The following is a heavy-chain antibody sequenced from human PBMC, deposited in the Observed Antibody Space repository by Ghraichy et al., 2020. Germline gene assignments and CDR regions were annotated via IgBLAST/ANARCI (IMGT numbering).Heavy chain of an antibody. V-gene: IGHV1-69*05. Sequence: SVKVSCKASGGTFSSYAISWVRQAPGQGLEWMGGIIPIFGTANYAQKFQGRVTITTDESTSTAYMELSSLRSEDTAVYYCARTHDYGDYEFDYWGQGTLVSVSS. D-gene: IGHD4-17*01. CDR3: ARTHDYGDYEFDY. CDR2: IIPIFGTA. CDR1: GGTFSSYA. J-gene: IGHJ4*02.